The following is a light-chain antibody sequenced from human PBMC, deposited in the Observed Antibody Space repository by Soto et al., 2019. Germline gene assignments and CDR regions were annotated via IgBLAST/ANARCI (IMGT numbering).Light chain of an antibody. J-gene: IGLJ1*01. CDR2: EVI. V-gene: IGLV2-14*01. CDR1: SSDVGGYNY. CDR3: SSSTSSNTFV. Sequence: QSALAQPPSASGSPGQSVTISCTGTSSDVGGYNYVSWYQQHPGKAPKLMIYEVINRSSGVSTRFSGSKSGNTASLTISGLQAEDEADYYCSSSTSSNTFVFGTGTKVTVL.